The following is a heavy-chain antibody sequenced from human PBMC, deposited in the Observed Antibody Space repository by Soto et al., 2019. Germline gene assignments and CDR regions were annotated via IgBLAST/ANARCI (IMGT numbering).Heavy chain of an antibody. Sequence: EVQLLESGGGSVQPGTSLRLSCAASGFTFSSYAMSWVRQAPGKGLEWVSVISGSGGSTYYADSVKGRFTISRDNSKNXRXXQMNNLRAEDTAVYYCAKGLPERRSAYYRYNWFDPWGQGTLVTVSS. CDR1: GFTFSSYA. D-gene: IGHD3-3*01. J-gene: IGHJ5*02. V-gene: IGHV3-23*01. CDR3: AKGLPERRSAYYRYNWFDP. CDR2: ISGSGGST.